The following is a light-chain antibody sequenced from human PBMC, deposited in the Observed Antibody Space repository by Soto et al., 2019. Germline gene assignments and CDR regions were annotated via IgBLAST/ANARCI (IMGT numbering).Light chain of an antibody. CDR3: QQSYTTPRFT. Sequence: IQMTQSPSSLSASVGDRVSITCRASQHINSFLNWYQQKPGEAPKLLIYAASRLQDGVPSRFSGSGSGTDFTLTISSLQPEDFATYYCQQSYTTPRFTFGQGTKVDI. CDR1: QHINSF. CDR2: AAS. J-gene: IGKJ2*01. V-gene: IGKV1-39*01.